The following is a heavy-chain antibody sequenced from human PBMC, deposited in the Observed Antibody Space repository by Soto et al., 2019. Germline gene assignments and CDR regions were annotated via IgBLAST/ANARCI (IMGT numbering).Heavy chain of an antibody. J-gene: IGHJ4*02. CDR1: GYTFTSYA. D-gene: IGHD2-15*01. Sequence: ASVKVSCKGSGYTFTSYAMHWVRQAPGQRLEWMGWINAGNGNTKYSQKFQGRVTITRDTSASTAYMELSSLRSEDTAVYYCARGPGGPDGPGDYWGQGTLVTVS. V-gene: IGHV1-3*01. CDR3: ARGPGGPDGPGDY. CDR2: INAGNGNT.